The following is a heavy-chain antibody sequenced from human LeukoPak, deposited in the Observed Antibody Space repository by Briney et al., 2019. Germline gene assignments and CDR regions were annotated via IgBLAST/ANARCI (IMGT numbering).Heavy chain of an antibody. J-gene: IGHJ5*02. Sequence: SETLSLTCTVSGGSISSYYWIWIRQPPGKGLEWIGYIYYSGSTNYNPSPKSRVTISVDTSKNQFSLKLSSVTAADTAVYYCARVSGFRWFDPWGQGTLVTVSS. CDR2: IYYSGST. V-gene: IGHV4-59*01. CDR1: GGSISSYY. D-gene: IGHD3-10*01. CDR3: ARVSGFRWFDP.